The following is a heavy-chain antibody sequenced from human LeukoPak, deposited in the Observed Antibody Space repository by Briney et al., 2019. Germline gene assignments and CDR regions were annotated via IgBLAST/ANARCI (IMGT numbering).Heavy chain of an antibody. D-gene: IGHD3-9*01. Sequence: SETLSLTCAVYGGSFSGYYWSWIRQPPGKGLEWIGEINHSGSTNYNPSLKSRVTISVDTSKNQFSLKLSSATAADTAVYYCARMSRRALRYFDWLLLGWFDPWGQGTLVTVSS. CDR2: INHSGST. V-gene: IGHV4-34*01. J-gene: IGHJ5*02. CDR1: GGSFSGYY. CDR3: ARMSRRALRYFDWLLLGWFDP.